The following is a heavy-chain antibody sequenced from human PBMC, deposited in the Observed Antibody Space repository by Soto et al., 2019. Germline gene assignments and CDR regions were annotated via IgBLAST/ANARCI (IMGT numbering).Heavy chain of an antibody. CDR3: ARDSSPYRDYDSQWYFDY. CDR1: GFTFSSYS. V-gene: IGHV3-21*01. CDR2: ISSSSSYI. J-gene: IGHJ4*02. D-gene: IGHD4-17*01. Sequence: PGGSLRLSCAASGFTFSSYSMNWVRQAPGKGLEWVSSISSSSSYIYYADSVKGRFTISRDNAKNSLYLQMNSLRAEDTAAYYCARDSSPYRDYDSQWYFDYWGQGTLVTVSS.